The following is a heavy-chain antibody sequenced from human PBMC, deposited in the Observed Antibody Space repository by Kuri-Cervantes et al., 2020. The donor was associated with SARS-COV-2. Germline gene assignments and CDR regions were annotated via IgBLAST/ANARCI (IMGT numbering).Heavy chain of an antibody. V-gene: IGHV3-30*02. J-gene: IGHJ6*02. CDR1: GFTFSSYG. CDR3: AKDLGQVDIVAALYYYYYGMDV. Sequence: GESLKISCAASGFTFSSYGMHWVRQAPGKGLEWVAFMRYDGSKKNYADSVKGRFTISRDNSKNTLYLQMNSLRAEDTAVYYCAKDLGQVDIVAALYYYYYGMDVWGQGTTVTVSS. D-gene: IGHD5-12*01. CDR2: MRYDGSKK.